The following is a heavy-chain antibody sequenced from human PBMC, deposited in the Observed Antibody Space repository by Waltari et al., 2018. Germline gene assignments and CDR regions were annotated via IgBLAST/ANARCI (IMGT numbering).Heavy chain of an antibody. Sequence: QLHLQESGPGLVQPSETLSLTCSVSGGSITTNRHYWGWIRQPPGKGLEWTATISYRGATYTSPSLKSRLTISADTFKNQFSPKLSSVTAADTAVYYCATYVGASIGTAAFDVWGRGTMVTVSS. CDR3: ATYVGASIGTAAFDV. CDR2: ISYRGAT. V-gene: IGHV4-39*01. D-gene: IGHD3-16*01. J-gene: IGHJ3*01. CDR1: GGSITTNRHY.